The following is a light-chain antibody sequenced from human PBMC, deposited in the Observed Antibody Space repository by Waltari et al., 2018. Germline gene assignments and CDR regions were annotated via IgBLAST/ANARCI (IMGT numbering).Light chain of an antibody. Sequence: DIVMTQSPDSLAVSLGERATINCKSSQTLLYTSNNKNYLTWYQQKSGQPPKVLIFWASTRESRVAERFNGGGSGTDFTPTINSLQPEDVAVYFCQQYFSSPYTFGQGTKLEIK. CDR1: QTLLYTSNNKNY. J-gene: IGKJ2*01. CDR3: QQYFSSPYT. CDR2: WAS. V-gene: IGKV4-1*01.